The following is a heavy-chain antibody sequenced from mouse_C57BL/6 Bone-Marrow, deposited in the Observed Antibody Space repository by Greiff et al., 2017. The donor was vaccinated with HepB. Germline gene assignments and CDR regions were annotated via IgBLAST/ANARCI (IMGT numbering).Heavy chain of an antibody. V-gene: IGHV1-7*01. CDR3: ARPGAGY. CDR2: INPSSGYT. J-gene: IGHJ2*01. CDR1: GYTFTSSW. Sequence: QVQLQQSGAELAKPGASVKLSCKASGYTFTSSWMHWVKQRPGPGLEWIGYINPSSGYTKYNQKFKDKATLTADTSSSTAYMPLSSLTYEDAAVYYCARPGAGYWGQGTTLTVSA.